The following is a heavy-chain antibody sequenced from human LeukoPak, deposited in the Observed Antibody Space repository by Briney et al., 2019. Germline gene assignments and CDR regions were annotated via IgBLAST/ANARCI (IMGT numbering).Heavy chain of an antibody. J-gene: IGHJ4*02. CDR3: ARDWSSWFDY. Sequence: GRSLRLSCAASGFTFSSYSMNWVRQAPGKGLEWVSSISSSSSYIYYADSVKGRFTISRDNAKNSLYLQMNSLRAEDTAVYYCARDWSSWFDYWGQGTLVTVSS. CDR2: ISSSSSYI. D-gene: IGHD6-13*01. V-gene: IGHV3-21*01. CDR1: GFTFSSYS.